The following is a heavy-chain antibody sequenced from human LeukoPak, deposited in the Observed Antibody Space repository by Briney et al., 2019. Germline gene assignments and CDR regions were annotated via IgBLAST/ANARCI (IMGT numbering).Heavy chain of an antibody. D-gene: IGHD6-19*01. CDR2: ISAYNGHT. CDR1: GYTFADHG. CDR3: ARPGVEQWLVKVDAFDI. V-gene: IGHV1-18*01. J-gene: IGHJ3*02. Sequence: ASVKVSCKASGYTFADHGISWARQAPGQRLEWMGWISAYNGHTNNGLKFEGRISMTTDTSTSTAYMELRSLRSDDTAVYYCARPGVEQWLVKVDAFDIWGQGTMVTVSS.